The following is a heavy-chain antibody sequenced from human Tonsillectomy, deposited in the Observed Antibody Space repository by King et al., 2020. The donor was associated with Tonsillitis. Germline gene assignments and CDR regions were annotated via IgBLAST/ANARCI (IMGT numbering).Heavy chain of an antibody. CDR3: AKDKAYYYESSGHGQLDY. CDR2: ISGDGGST. J-gene: IGHJ4*02. D-gene: IGHD3-22*01. V-gene: IGHV3-43*02. CDR1: GFTFDDYA. Sequence: VQLVESGGGVVQPGGSLRLSCAASGFTFDDYAMHWVRQAPGKGLEWVSLISGDGGSTYYADSVKGRFTISRDNSKNSLYLQMNSLRTEDTALYYCAKDKAYYYESSGHGQLDYWGQGTLVTVSS.